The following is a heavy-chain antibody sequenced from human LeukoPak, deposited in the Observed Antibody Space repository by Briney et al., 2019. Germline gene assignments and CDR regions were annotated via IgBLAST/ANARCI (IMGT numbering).Heavy chain of an antibody. J-gene: IGHJ2*01. CDR2: IIPILGIV. CDR1: GGTFSSYT. CDR3: ARGYCSSTSCGFGGNWCFDL. Sequence: ASVKVSCKASGGTFSSYTISWVRQAPGQGLEWMGRIIPILGIVNHAQKFQGRVTITADKSTSTAYMELSSLRSEDTAVYYCARGYCSSTSCGFGGNWCFDLWGRGTLVTVSS. V-gene: IGHV1-69*02. D-gene: IGHD2-2*01.